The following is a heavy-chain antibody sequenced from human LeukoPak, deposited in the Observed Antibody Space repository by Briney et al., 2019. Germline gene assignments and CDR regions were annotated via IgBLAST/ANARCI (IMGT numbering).Heavy chain of an antibody. V-gene: IGHV4-39*01. Sequence: SETLSLTCTVSGGSISSYYWGWIRQPPGKGLEWIASIYYSGSTYYNPSLKSRVTVSVDTSKNQFSLKLHSVTAADTAVYSCARSPLNIAAAAFDIWGQGTMVTVSS. J-gene: IGHJ3*02. CDR2: IYYSGST. CDR1: GGSISSYY. CDR3: ARSPLNIAAAAFDI. D-gene: IGHD6-13*01.